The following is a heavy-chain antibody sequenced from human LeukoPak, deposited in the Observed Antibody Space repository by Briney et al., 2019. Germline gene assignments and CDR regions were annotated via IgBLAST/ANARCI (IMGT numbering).Heavy chain of an antibody. CDR1: GGSFSGYY. D-gene: IGHD3-22*01. Sequence: PSETLSLTCAVYGGSFSGYYWSWIRQPPGKGLEWIGEINHSGSTNYNPSLKSRVTISVDTSKNQFSLKLSSVTAADTAVYYCARGRIYYDSSGYYFDYWGQGTLVTVSS. CDR3: ARGRIYYDSSGYYFDY. CDR2: INHSGST. V-gene: IGHV4-34*01. J-gene: IGHJ4*02.